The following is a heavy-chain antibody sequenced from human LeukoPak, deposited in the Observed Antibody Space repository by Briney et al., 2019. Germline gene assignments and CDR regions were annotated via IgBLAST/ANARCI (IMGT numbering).Heavy chain of an antibody. CDR3: ARESGSRRFDP. Sequence: PGRSLRLSCAASGFTFSSYGMHWVRQAPGKGLEWVAVIWYDGSNKYYADSVKGRFTISRDNSKNTLYLQMNSLRAEDTAVYYCARESGSRRFDPWGRGTLVTVSS. CDR2: IWYDGSNK. V-gene: IGHV3-33*01. J-gene: IGHJ5*02. D-gene: IGHD1-26*01. CDR1: GFTFSSYG.